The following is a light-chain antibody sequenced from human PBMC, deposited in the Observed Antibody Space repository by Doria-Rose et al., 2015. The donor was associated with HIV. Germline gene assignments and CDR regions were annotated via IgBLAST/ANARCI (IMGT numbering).Light chain of an antibody. V-gene: IGKV4-1*01. CDR3: QQYYDTPS. Sequence: VLTQLPESLGMPLGERATLNCKSNQSLLYTSKNYLAWYQQKPGQPPKLLIYWASTRQSGVPARFSGSGSGTDFTLTISSLEAEDVAVYYCQQYYDTPSFGPGTTVDIK. J-gene: IGKJ3*01. CDR2: WAS. CDR1: QSLLYTSKNY.